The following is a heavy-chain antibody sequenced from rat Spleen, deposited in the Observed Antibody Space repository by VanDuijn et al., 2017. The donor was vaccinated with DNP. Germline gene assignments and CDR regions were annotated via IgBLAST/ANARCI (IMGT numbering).Heavy chain of an antibody. J-gene: IGHJ2*01. CDR1: GLSLTSNS. V-gene: IGHV2-1*01. Sequence: QVQMKETGPGLVQTTQTLSVTCTVSGLSLTSNSVHWIRQPPGKGLEWMGRMQTGGSSDYNSALKPRLSISRDTSKNQVFLQMISLQTEDTAMFFCARNYDHYGYFDYWGQGVMVTVSS. CDR2: MQTGGSS. D-gene: IGHD1-3*01. CDR3: ARNYDHYGYFDY.